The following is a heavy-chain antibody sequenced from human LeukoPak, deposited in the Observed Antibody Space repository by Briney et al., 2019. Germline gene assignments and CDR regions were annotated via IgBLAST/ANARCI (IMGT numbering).Heavy chain of an antibody. CDR3: AKDKPLPYLDY. CDR2: IYRGGAT. Sequence: GGSLRLSCAVSGFIGGDGYMNWVRQAPGKGLEWLSVIYRGGATYYADSVKGRFFISRDSSKNTLYLEMNSLRAEDTAVYYCAKDKPLPYLDYWGQGTLVTVSS. CDR1: GFIGGDGY. J-gene: IGHJ4*02. V-gene: IGHV3-66*01.